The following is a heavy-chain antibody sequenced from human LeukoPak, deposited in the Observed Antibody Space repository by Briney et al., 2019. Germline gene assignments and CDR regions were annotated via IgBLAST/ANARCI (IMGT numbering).Heavy chain of an antibody. CDR1: GFTFSSYG. Sequence: GGSLRLSCAASGFTFSSYGMHWVRQAPGKGLEWVAVIWYDGSNKYYADSVKGRFTISRDNSKNTLYLQMNSLRAEDTAVYYCARGDLRLGPFDYWGQETLVTVSS. V-gene: IGHV3-33*01. CDR3: ARGDLRLGPFDY. CDR2: IWYDGSNK. D-gene: IGHD3-3*01. J-gene: IGHJ4*02.